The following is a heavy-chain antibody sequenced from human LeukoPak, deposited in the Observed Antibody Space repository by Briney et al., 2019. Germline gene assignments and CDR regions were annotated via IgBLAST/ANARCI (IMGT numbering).Heavy chain of an antibody. V-gene: IGHV3-21*01. J-gene: IGHJ4*02. CDR3: ARAERLLEWLLDS. CDR1: GFTFSRHT. D-gene: IGHD3-3*01. CDR2: ISSTGSYI. Sequence: GGSLRLSCAASGFTFSRHTMSWVRQAPGKGLEWVSSISSTGSYIYYAESLKGRFTVSRDNAKNYVYLQMNSLRVDDTAVYYCARAERLLEWLLDSWGQGTLVTVSS.